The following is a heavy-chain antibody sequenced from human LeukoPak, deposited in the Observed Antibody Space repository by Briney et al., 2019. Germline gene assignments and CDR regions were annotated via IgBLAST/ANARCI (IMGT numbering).Heavy chain of an antibody. CDR3: ARAESSGWTDFDY. V-gene: IGHV3-30*02. CDR1: GFSFSSYG. D-gene: IGHD6-19*01. CDR2: IRSDGSNK. J-gene: IGHJ4*02. Sequence: GGSLRLSCAGSGFSFSSYGMHWVRQAPGKGLEWMAFIRSDGSNKYYADSVKGRFTISRDNAKNSLYLQMNSLRAEDTAVYYCARAESSGWTDFDYWGQGTLVTVSS.